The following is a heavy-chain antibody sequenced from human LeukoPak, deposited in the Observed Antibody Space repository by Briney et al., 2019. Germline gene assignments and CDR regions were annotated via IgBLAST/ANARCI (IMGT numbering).Heavy chain of an antibody. Sequence: SETLPLTCTLSRGVISTQFWNWIRQPAGKGLEWIGRIYATGTSDYNPSLKSRVTMSVDPSMNQFSLKLSSVTAADTAVYYCARVNYYDSSGYYLDYWGQGTLVTVSS. D-gene: IGHD3-22*01. CDR1: RGVISTQF. J-gene: IGHJ4*02. CDR3: ARVNYYDSSGYYLDY. CDR2: IYATGTS. V-gene: IGHV4-4*07.